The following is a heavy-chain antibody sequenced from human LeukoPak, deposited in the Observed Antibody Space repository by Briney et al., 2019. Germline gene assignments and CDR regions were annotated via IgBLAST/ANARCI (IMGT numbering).Heavy chain of an antibody. V-gene: IGHV3-64D*06. D-gene: IGHD3-10*01. CDR2: ITSNGGTT. Sequence: GGSLRLSCSASGFTFNNYAMHWVRQAPGKGLEYVSAITSNGGTTYYGDSVRGRFTISRDNSKIPVYLQMSSLRPEDTAVYYCLKDLTGSGDYWGQGTLVTVSS. J-gene: IGHJ4*02. CDR1: GFTFNNYA. CDR3: LKDLTGSGDY.